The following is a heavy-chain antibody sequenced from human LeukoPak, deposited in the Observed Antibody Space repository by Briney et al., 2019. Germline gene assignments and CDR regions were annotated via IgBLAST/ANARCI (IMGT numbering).Heavy chain of an antibody. CDR1: GTSVSSGPYY. J-gene: IGHJ3*02. D-gene: IGHD4-17*01. CDR2: MSSGGSP. CDR3: ARDNGSGDYRDAFDI. Sequence: SETLSLTCTVSGTSVSSGPYYWSWIWQPAGKGLEWIGRMSSGGSPNYIPSLKSRLTISVDTSKNHFSLKLTSVTAADTAVYYCARDNGSGDYRDAFDIWGQGIMVTVSS. V-gene: IGHV4-61*02.